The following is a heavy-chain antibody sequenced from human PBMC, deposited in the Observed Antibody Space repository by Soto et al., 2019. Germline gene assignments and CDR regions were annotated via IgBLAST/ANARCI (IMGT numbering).Heavy chain of an antibody. CDR2: ISGDGGTK. V-gene: IGHV3-23*01. CDR1: GFSFSSYA. J-gene: IGHJ4*02. Sequence: TGGSLRLSCAASGFSFSSYAMNWVHQAPGKGLEWVSGISGDGGTKNIAESVKGRFTVSRDNSKNTLYLQMNGLRPDDTAVYYCAKGRGNGGSSFNYWGQGTLVTVSS. D-gene: IGHD2-15*01. CDR3: AKGRGNGGSSFNY.